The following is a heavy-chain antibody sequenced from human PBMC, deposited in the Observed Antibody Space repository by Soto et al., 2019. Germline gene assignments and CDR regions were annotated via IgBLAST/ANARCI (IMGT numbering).Heavy chain of an antibody. CDR1: GFTFDDYA. J-gene: IGHJ4*02. Sequence: GGSLRLSCAASGFTFDDYAMHWVRQAPGKGLEWVSGISWNSGSIGYADSVKGRFTISRDNAKNSLYLQMNSLRAEDTALYYCAKGEDDILTGYPVDYWGQGTLVTVSS. CDR2: ISWNSGSI. CDR3: AKGEDDILTGYPVDY. V-gene: IGHV3-9*01. D-gene: IGHD3-9*01.